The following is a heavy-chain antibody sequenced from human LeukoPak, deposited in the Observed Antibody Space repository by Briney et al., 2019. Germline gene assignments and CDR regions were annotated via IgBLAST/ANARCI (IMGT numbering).Heavy chain of an antibody. Sequence: GGSLRLSCAASGFTFSSYSMNWVRQAPGKGLEWVSYISSSSSTIYYADSVKGRFTISRDNAKNSLYLQMNSLRDEDTAVYYCALQWFGVSVAFDIWGQGTMVTVSS. J-gene: IGHJ3*02. CDR3: ALQWFGVSVAFDI. D-gene: IGHD3-10*01. CDR1: GFTFSSYS. CDR2: ISSSSSTI. V-gene: IGHV3-48*02.